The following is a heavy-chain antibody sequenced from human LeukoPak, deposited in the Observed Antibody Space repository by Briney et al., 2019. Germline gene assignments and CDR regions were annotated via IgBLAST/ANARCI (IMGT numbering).Heavy chain of an antibody. CDR1: GFTVSNNY. CDR2: IYGGGST. CDR3: ARDRSDGNYYMVV. J-gene: IGHJ6*03. Sequence: GGCLRLSCAASGFTVSNNYMTWVRQAPGKGLEWVSVIYGGGSTSYADSVKGRFTISRDNSKNTLYLQMNSLRADDTAVYYCARDRSDGNYYMVVWGKGTTVIVSS. V-gene: IGHV3-53*01. D-gene: IGHD5-24*01.